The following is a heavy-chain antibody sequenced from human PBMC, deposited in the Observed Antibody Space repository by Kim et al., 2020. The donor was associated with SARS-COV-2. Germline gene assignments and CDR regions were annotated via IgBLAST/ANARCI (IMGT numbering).Heavy chain of an antibody. J-gene: IGHJ4*02. V-gene: IGHV3-23*01. D-gene: IGHD4-17*01. Sequence: GTYYHDSVKGRYTSPRDSTKSPLYLQMSSLRGEGTAVYYCAKLIHGGDYWGQGTLVTVSS. CDR3: AKLIHGGDY. CDR2: GT.